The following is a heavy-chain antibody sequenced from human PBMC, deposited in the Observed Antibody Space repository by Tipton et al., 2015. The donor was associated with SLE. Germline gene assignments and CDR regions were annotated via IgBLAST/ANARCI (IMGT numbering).Heavy chain of an antibody. CDR1: GFTVSSNY. CDR2: IGSSSSYI. V-gene: IGHV3-21*01. CDR3: ASEYSSSWGFDY. J-gene: IGHJ4*02. D-gene: IGHD6-13*01. Sequence: SLRLSCAASGFTVSSNYMSWVRQAPGKGLEWVSSIGSSSSYIYYADSVKGRFTISRDNAKNSLYLQMNSLRAEDTAVYYCASEYSSSWGFDYWGQGTLVTVSS.